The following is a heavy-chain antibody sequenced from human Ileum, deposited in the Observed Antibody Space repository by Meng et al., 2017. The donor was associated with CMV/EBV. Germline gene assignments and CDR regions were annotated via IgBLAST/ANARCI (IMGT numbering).Heavy chain of an antibody. D-gene: IGHD1-1*01. V-gene: IGHV3-15*01. J-gene: IGHJ4*02. CDR3: TAGTGRSACDY. CDR1: GVTFDVAY. Sequence: EVYMVDAGGGFVEQVKALTLSGVGSGVTFDVAYITWVRHVPGKGLDWVGRSKGKIVGGEIDYGAAVKGRYTISRDDSRNTLYLQMNNLKVEDTGVYYCTAGTGRSACDYWGQGTLVTVSS. CDR2: SKGKIVGGEI.